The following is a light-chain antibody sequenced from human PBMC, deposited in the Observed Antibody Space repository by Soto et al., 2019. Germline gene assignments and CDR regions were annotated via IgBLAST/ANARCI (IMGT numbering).Light chain of an antibody. J-gene: IGKJ3*01. CDR1: RSVSSN. Sequence: EIVMTQSPATLSVSPGERATLSCRASRSVSSNLAWYQQKPGQAPRLLIYGASTRATGIPARFSGSGSGTEFTLTISSLQSEDFAVYYCQQYNNGGTFGPGTKVDIK. CDR3: QQYNNGGT. CDR2: GAS. V-gene: IGKV3-15*01.